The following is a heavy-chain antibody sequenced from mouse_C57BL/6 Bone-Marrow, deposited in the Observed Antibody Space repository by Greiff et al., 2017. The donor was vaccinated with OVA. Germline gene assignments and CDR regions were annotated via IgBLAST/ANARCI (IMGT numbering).Heavy chain of an antibody. D-gene: IGHD1-1*01. V-gene: IGHV5-4*01. CDR1: GFTFSSYA. Sequence: ESGGGLVKPGGSLKLSCAASGFTFSSYAMSWVRQTPEKRLEWVATISVGGSYTYYPDNVKGRFTISRDNAKNNLYLQMSHLKSEDTAMYYCARDSPITTVVARAYWGQGTLVTVSA. CDR3: ARDSPITTVVARAY. CDR2: ISVGGSYT. J-gene: IGHJ3*01.